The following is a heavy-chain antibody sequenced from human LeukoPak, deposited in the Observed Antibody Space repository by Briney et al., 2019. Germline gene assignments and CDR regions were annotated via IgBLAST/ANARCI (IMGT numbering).Heavy chain of an antibody. CDR3: AGGGSYFDY. Sequence: GGSLRLSCTASGFTFSNYGMHWVRQAPGKGLEWVTFNRYDGSNKDYADSVKGRFTISRDNSNNTLYLQMNSLRAEDTAVYYCAGGGSYFDYWGQGTLVTVSS. CDR2: NRYDGSNK. D-gene: IGHD1-26*01. J-gene: IGHJ4*02. CDR1: GFTFSNYG. V-gene: IGHV3-30*02.